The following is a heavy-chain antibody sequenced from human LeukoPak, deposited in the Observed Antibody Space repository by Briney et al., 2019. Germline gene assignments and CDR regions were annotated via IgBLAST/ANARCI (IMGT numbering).Heavy chain of an antibody. Sequence: GGSLRLSCAASGFTFSSYSMNWVRQAPGKGLEWVSSISSSSSYIYYADSVKGRFTISRENAKNSLYLQMNSLRAEDTAVYYCARDGGGDYVWGSYRRDFDYWGQGTLVTVSS. V-gene: IGHV3-21*01. CDR1: GFTFSSYS. CDR3: ARDGGGDYVWGSYRRDFDY. J-gene: IGHJ4*02. D-gene: IGHD3-16*02. CDR2: ISSSSSYI.